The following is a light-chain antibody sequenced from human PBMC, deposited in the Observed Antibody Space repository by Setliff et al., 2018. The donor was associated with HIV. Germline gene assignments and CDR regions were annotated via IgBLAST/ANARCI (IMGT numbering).Light chain of an antibody. V-gene: IGLV2-23*02. Sequence: QSALTQPASVSGSPGQSITISCTGTSSDIGSYNLVSWYQQHPGRAPKLIIYEVNKRPSEVSARFSASKSGNTASLTISELQADDEADYYCCSYTGDNVLYVLGTGTKVTV. J-gene: IGLJ1*01. CDR1: SSDIGSYNL. CDR3: CSYTGDNVLYV. CDR2: EVN.